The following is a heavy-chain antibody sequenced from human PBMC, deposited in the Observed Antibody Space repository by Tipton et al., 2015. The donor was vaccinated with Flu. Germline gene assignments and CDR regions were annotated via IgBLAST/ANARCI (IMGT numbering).Heavy chain of an antibody. D-gene: IGHD5-12*01. V-gene: IGHV3-66*02. CDR1: GFTVSSKY. J-gene: IGHJ3*02. CDR3: ATLGNSGTDGFDI. CDR2: IYRGGTT. Sequence: GSLRLSCAASGFTVSSKYMGWVRQAPGKGLQWVSVIYRGGTTYVADSVKGRCTIARDNSKNTLYLQWNSLTTEDTAVYYCATLGNSGTDGFDIWGQETMVTISS.